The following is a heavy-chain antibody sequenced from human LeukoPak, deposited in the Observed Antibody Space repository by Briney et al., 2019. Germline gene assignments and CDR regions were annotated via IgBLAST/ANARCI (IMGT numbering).Heavy chain of an antibody. CDR2: IATYGGDT. D-gene: IGHD3-22*01. J-gene: IGHJ5*01. CDR3: ARDLWNFYDDSGYNRDFDS. Sequence: GASVKVSCKATSRISWVRQAPGQGLEWMGWIATYGGDTYYAQKFQGRITVTTDTSTSTVYMELRNLRSDDTAVYYCARDLWNFYDDSGYNRDFDSWGQGTLVTVSS. V-gene: IGHV1-18*01. CDR1: TSR.